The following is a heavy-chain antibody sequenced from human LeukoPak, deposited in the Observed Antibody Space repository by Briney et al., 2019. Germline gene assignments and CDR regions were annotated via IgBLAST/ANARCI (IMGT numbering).Heavy chain of an antibody. Sequence: PGGSLRLSCAASGFTFSSYDMDWVRQAPGKGLEWVSYISGSSSTKYYADSVKGRFFISRDNAKNSLYLQMYSLRAEDTAVYYCARDRKSGEWDLVPWGQGTLVTVSS. D-gene: IGHD1-26*01. J-gene: IGHJ4*02. CDR1: GFTFSSYD. CDR3: ARDRKSGEWDLVP. CDR2: ISGSSSTK. V-gene: IGHV3-48*01.